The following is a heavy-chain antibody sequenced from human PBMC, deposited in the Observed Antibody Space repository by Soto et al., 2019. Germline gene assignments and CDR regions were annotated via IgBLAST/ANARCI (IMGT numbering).Heavy chain of an antibody. V-gene: IGHV2-5*02. J-gene: IGHJ4*02. CDR3: AHPPCYGLGRYSFDD. Sequence: QITLKESGPTLVRPTQTLTLTCTFSGFSLTTSGVGVGWIRQPPGKALEWLAVIYWDDDKRYSSSLKSRLTTTNDTSKNQVVLTMTNMAPVDTATYSCAHPPCYGLGRYSFDDCGQGTLVTVSS. CDR1: GFSLTTSGVG. CDR2: IYWDDDK. D-gene: IGHD3-10*01.